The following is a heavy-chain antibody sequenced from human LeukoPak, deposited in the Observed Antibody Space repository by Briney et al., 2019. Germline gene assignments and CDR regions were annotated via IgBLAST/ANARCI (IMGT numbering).Heavy chain of an antibody. CDR1: GFTVSSNY. CDR2: IYSGGST. D-gene: IGHD2-15*01. V-gene: IGHV3-66*02. Sequence: PGGSLRLSCAASGFTVSSNYMSWVRQAQGKGLEWVSVIYSGGSTYYADSVKGRFTISRDNSKNTLYLQMNSLRAEDTAVYYCARDSAVHYYMDVWGKGTTVTVSS. J-gene: IGHJ6*03. CDR3: ARDSAVHYYMDV.